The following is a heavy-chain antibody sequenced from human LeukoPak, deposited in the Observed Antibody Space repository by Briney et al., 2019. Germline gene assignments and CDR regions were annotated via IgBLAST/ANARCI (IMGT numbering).Heavy chain of an antibody. D-gene: IGHD3-3*01. CDR1: GFTFDDYA. CDR3: AREWGTIFGVAPDY. J-gene: IGHJ4*02. CDR2: ISWNSGSI. V-gene: IGHV3-9*01. Sequence: PGGSLRLSCAASGFTFDDYAMHWVRKAPGKGLEWVSGISWNSGSIGYADSVKGRFTISRDNAKNSLYLQMNSLRAEDTAVYYCAREWGTIFGVAPDYWGQGTLVTVSS.